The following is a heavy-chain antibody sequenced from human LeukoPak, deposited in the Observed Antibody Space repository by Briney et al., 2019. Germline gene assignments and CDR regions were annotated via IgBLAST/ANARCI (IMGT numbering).Heavy chain of an antibody. Sequence: ASLKVSCKASGHMFTSYGISWVRQAPGQGLEWMGWISAYNGNTNYAQKLQGRVTMTTDTSTSTAYMELRSLRSDDTAVYYCARSATYYYDSSGYSHNWFDPWGQGTLVTVSS. V-gene: IGHV1-18*01. CDR1: GHMFTSYG. J-gene: IGHJ5*02. D-gene: IGHD3-22*01. CDR3: ARSATYYYDSSGYSHNWFDP. CDR2: ISAYNGNT.